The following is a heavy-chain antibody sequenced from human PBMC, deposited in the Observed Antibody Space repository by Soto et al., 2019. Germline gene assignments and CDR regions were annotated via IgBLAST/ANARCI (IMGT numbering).Heavy chain of an antibody. V-gene: IGHV1-18*01. CDR1: GYTFTSYG. D-gene: IGHD1-26*01. CDR2: ISAYNGNT. J-gene: IGHJ6*02. CDR3: AREGSYYENNHYYYYYGMDV. Sequence: ASVKVSCKASGYTFTSYGISWVRQAPGQGLEWMGWISAYNGNTNYAQKLQGIVTMTTDTSTSTAYMELRSLRSDDTAVYYCAREGSYYENNHYYYYYGMDVWGQGTTVTVSS.